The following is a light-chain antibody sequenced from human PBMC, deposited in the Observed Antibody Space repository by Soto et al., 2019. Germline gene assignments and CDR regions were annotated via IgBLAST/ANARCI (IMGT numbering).Light chain of an antibody. CDR3: QHYNSYSQA. Sequence: DIQMTQSPSTLSASVGDRVTITCWASQSISSWLAWYQQKPGKAPKLLISDAANLESGVPSRFSGSGSGTEFTLTISSLQPDDFATYYCQHYNSYSQAFGQGTTVEIK. CDR2: DAA. J-gene: IGKJ1*01. CDR1: QSISSW. V-gene: IGKV1-5*01.